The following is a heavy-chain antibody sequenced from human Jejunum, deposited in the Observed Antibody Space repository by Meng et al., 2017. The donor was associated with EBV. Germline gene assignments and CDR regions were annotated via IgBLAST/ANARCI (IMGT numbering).Heavy chain of an antibody. CDR3: ARGYRDY. D-gene: IGHD5-18*01. CDR2: INNDGTTK. Sequence: EVQLVESGGGLVQPGGSLRLPCAASGFTFSDYWMHWVRQAPGKGLVWVSGINNDGTTKHYADSVKGRFTISRDNAKNTLYVQMSSLRAEDTAVYYCARGYRDYWGQGTLVTVSS. J-gene: IGHJ4*02. CDR1: GFTFSDYW. V-gene: IGHV3-74*01.